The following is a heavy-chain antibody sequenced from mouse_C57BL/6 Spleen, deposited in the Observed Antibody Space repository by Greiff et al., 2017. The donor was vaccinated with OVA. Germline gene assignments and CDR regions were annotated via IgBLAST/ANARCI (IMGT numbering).Heavy chain of an antibody. CDR3: ARGGQNLYYFDY. CDR1: GYTFTSYW. Sequence: QVQLQQSGTELVKPGASVKLSCKASGYTFTSYWMHWVKQRPGQGLEWIGNINPSNGGTNYNEKFKSKATLTVDKSSSTAYMQLSSLTSEDSAVYYCARGGQNLYYFDYWGQGTTLTVSS. CDR2: INPSNGGT. J-gene: IGHJ2*01. V-gene: IGHV1-53*01.